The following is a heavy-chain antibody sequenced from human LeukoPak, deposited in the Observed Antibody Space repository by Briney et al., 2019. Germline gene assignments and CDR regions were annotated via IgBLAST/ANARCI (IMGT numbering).Heavy chain of an antibody. CDR3: ARAFDIVVVPAATDFDY. J-gene: IGHJ4*02. D-gene: IGHD2-2*01. CDR2: ISSSSSYI. V-gene: IGHV3-21*01. Sequence: GGSLRLSCAASGFTFSSYSMNWLRQAPGKGLEWVSSISSSSSYIYYADSVKGRFTISRDNAKNSLYLQMNSLRAEDTAVYYCARAFDIVVVPAATDFDYWGQGTLVTVSS. CDR1: GFTFSSYS.